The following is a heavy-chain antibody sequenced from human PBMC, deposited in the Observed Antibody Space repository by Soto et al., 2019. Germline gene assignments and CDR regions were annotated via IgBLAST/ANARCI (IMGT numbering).Heavy chain of an antibody. Sequence: PGGSLRLSCAASGFTFSSYAMSWVRQAPGKGLEWVSVIYSGGSTYYADSVKGRFTISRHNSKNTLYLQMNSLRAEDTAVYYCARSPEGGWFDPWGQGTLVTVSS. CDR1: GFTFSSYA. CDR2: IYSGGST. D-gene: IGHD3-16*01. J-gene: IGHJ5*02. V-gene: IGHV3-53*04. CDR3: ARSPEGGWFDP.